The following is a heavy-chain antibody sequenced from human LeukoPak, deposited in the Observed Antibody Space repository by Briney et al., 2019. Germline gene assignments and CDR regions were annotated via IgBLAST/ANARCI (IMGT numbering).Heavy chain of an antibody. J-gene: IGHJ6*02. CDR3: ARDSFTISYYYGMDV. Sequence: GGSLRLSCAASGFTLSSYGMSWVRQAPGKGLEWVAVIWYDGSNKYYADSVKGRFTISRDNSKNTLYLQMNSLRAEDTAVYYCARDSFTISYYYGMDVWGQGTTVTVSS. D-gene: IGHD3-3*01. CDR2: IWYDGSNK. V-gene: IGHV3-33*08. CDR1: GFTLSSYG.